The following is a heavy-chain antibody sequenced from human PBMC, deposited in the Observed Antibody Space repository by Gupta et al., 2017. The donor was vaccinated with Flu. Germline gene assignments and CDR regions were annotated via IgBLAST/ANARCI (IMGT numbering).Heavy chain of an antibody. V-gene: IGHV3-21*01. Sequence: EVQLVEPGGGLVKPGGSLRLSCPASGFTFSLDSVNWVRQAPGKGLEWVSSITGSGTYKYYADSVKGRFTISRDNAKNSLYLQMNSLRAEDTAVYFCARRGNYLGDAFDIWGQGTMVTVSS. J-gene: IGHJ3*02. CDR3: ARRGNYLGDAFDI. CDR1: GFTFSLDS. CDR2: ITGSGTYK. D-gene: IGHD2/OR15-2a*01.